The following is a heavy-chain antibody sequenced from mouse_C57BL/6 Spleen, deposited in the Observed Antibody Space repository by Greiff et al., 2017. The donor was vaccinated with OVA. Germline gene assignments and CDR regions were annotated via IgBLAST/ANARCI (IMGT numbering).Heavy chain of an antibody. D-gene: IGHD1-1*01. Sequence: QVQLQQPGAELVRPGSSVKLSCKASGYTFTSYWMHWVKQRPIQGLEWIGNIDPSDSETHSNQKFKDKATLTVDKSSSTAYMQLSSLTSEDSAVYYCARRDYGSSYWYFDVWGTGTTVTVSS. CDR1: GYTFTSYW. V-gene: IGHV1-52*01. CDR3: ARRDYGSSYWYFDV. J-gene: IGHJ1*03. CDR2: IDPSDSET.